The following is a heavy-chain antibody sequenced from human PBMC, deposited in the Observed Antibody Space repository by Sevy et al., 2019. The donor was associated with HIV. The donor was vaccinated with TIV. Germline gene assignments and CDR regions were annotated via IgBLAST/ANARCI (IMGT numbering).Heavy chain of an antibody. J-gene: IGHJ4*02. V-gene: IGHV5-51*01. Sequence: GESLKISCQGSGYSFTTYWIGWVRQMPGKGLEWMGIIYPGDSETRDSPSFQGQVSISADKSISTAYLQWTSLKASDTAIYFCARRRYDSTGYPQYFFDHWGQGTLVTVSS. D-gene: IGHD3-22*01. CDR2: IYPGDSET. CDR1: GYSFTTYW. CDR3: ARRRYDSTGYPQYFFDH.